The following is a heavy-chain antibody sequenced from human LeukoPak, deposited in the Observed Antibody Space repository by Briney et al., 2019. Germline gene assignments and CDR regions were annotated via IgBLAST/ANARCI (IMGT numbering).Heavy chain of an antibody. CDR2: IYYSGST. D-gene: IGHD3-22*01. J-gene: IGHJ4*02. CDR1: GGSISSYY. V-gene: IGHV4-59*01. Sequence: SETLSLTCTVSGGSISSYYWSWIRQPPGKGLEWIGYIYYSGSTNYNPSLKSRVTISVDTSKNQFSLKLSSVTAADTAVYYCARVTYYYDSVTPWGQGTLVTVSS. CDR3: ARVTYYYDSVTP.